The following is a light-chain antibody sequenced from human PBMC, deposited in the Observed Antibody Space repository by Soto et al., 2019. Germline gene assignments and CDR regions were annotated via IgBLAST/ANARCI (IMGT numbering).Light chain of an antibody. CDR1: QSVSSSY. J-gene: IGKJ1*01. CDR3: QQYGSSLSWT. V-gene: IGKV3-20*01. Sequence: EIVLTQSPGTLSLSPGERATLSCRASQSVSSSYLAWYQQKPGQAPRLLIYGASSSATGIPDRFSGSGSGTDFTLNISRLEPEDFAVYYCQQYGSSLSWTFGQGTKVEIK. CDR2: GAS.